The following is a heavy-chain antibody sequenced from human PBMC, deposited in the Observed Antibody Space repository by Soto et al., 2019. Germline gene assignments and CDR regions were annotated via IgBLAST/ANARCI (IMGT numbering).Heavy chain of an antibody. CDR1: GYIFSANY. D-gene: IGHD2-2*03. CDR2: ISAYNGNT. CDR3: ARLDIVVVPAAMFLDY. V-gene: IGHV1-18*01. Sequence: ASVKVSCKASGYIFSANYIHWVRQAPGQGLEWMGWISAYNGNTNYAQKLQGRVTMTTDTSTSTAYMELRSLRSDDTAVYYCARLDIVVVPAAMFLDYWGQGTLVTVSS. J-gene: IGHJ4*02.